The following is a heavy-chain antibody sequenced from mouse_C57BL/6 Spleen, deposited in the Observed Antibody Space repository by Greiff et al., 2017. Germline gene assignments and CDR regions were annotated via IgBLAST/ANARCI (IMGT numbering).Heavy chain of an antibody. D-gene: IGHD1-1*01. J-gene: IGHJ2*01. CDR1: GYTFTSYG. CDR3: ARCITAVVGGDY. CDR2: IYTRSGNT. Sequence: VQLQQSGAELARPGASVKLSCKASGYTFTSYGISWVKQRTGRGLEWIGEIYTRSGNTYYNETFKGKATLAADKSTSTAYMELRSLTSEDSAVCFCARCITAVVGGDYWGQGTTLTVSS. V-gene: IGHV1-81*01.